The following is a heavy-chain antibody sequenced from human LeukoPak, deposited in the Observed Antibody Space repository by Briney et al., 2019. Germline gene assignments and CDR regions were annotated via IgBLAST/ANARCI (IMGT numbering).Heavy chain of an antibody. J-gene: IGHJ4*02. Sequence: GASVKVSCKASGYTFTSYGISWVRQAPGQGLEWMGWISAYNGNTNYAQKLQGRVTMTTDTSTSTAYMELRSLRSDDTAVYYCARSGSGGGSYNDPRDIDYWGQGTLVTVSS. D-gene: IGHD2-15*01. CDR3: ARSGSGGGSYNDPRDIDY. V-gene: IGHV1-18*01. CDR1: GYTFTSYG. CDR2: ISAYNGNT.